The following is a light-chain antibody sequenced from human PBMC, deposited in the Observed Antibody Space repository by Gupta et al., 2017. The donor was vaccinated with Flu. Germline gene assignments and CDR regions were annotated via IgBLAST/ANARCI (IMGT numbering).Light chain of an antibody. CDR3: ATWDGSLSGWV. CDR1: SSNVGSNY. V-gene: IGLV1-47*01. J-gene: IGLJ3*02. CDR2: GSN. Sequence: QSVLTQPPSASGTPGQRVTISCFGSSSNVGSNYVYWYQQLPGTAPELLIYGSNRRPSGVPDRFSGSKSGASASLAISGLRSEDEADYYCATWDGSLSGWVFGGGTKVNVL.